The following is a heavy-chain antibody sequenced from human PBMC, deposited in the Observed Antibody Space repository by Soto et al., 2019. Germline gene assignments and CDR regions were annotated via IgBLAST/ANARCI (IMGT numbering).Heavy chain of an antibody. D-gene: IGHD2-2*01. CDR2: VHSSGIT. J-gene: IGHJ4*02. V-gene: IGHV4-61*01. CDR1: VCCVSSDNFY. Sequence: SSSXSLTGTVGVCCVSSDNFYLGWIRQPPGKGLEWIGYVHSSGITNYNPSLKRRVNISVDTSRNQFSLRLSSVTAADTAVYSCARGINIRPLQYHLEQWGQRTLVNVYS. CDR3: ARGINIRPLQYHLEQ.